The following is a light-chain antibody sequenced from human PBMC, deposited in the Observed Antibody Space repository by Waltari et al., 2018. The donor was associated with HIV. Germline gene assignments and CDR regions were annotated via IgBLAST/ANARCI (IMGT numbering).Light chain of an antibody. CDR3: QVWDSSTDHVI. V-gene: IGLV3-21*04. CDR1: KIGSNT. J-gene: IGLJ2*01. Sequence: SYVVSQPPSVSVAPGKTAGITCAGNKIGSNTGPRYQQKPGQAPVLVIYYDSDRPSGIPERFSDSSSGNTATLTISRVEAGDEADYYCQVWDSSTDHVIFGGGTKLTVL. CDR2: YDS.